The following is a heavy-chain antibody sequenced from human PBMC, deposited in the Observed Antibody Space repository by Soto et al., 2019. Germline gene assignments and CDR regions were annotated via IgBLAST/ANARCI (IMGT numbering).Heavy chain of an antibody. J-gene: IGHJ4*02. V-gene: IGHV3-7*04. CDR3: ARDRSSGWYYY. CDR1: GFSISTYW. CDR2: IKHDGSEK. Sequence: GGSLRVSCAASGFSISTYWMTWVRQAPGKGLEWVANIKHDGSEKNYVDSVEGRFTISRDNAKNLLFLEMNSLRAEDTGVYYCARDRSSGWYYYWGLGTLVTVSS. D-gene: IGHD6-19*01.